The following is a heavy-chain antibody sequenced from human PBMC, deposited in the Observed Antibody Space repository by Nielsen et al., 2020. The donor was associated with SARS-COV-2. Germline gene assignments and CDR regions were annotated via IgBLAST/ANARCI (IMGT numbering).Heavy chain of an antibody. CDR3: AAAVTTGLYYYYYYGMDV. CDR2: FDPEDGET. D-gene: IGHD4-11*01. Sequence: ASVKVSCKVSGFTLTELTMHWVRQAPGKGFEWMGGFDPEDGETIYAQKFQERVTITRDMSTSTAYMELSSLRSEDTAVYYCAAAVTTGLYYYYYYGMDVWGQGTTVTVSS. CDR1: GFTLTELT. J-gene: IGHJ6*02. V-gene: IGHV1-24*01.